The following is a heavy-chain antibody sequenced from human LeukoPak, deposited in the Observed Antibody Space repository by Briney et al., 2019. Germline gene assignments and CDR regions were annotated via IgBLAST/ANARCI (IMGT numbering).Heavy chain of an antibody. J-gene: IGHJ4*02. D-gene: IGHD3-3*01. V-gene: IGHV4-59*01. CDR3: ARNGVWSGYYNY. CDR2: IYYSGST. Sequence: SETLSLTCTVSGGSISGYYWSWIRQPPGKGLEWIGYIYYSGSTNYNPSLKSRVTISVDTSKNQFSLKLSSVTAADTAVYYCARNGVWSGYYNYWGQGTVVTVSS. CDR1: GGSISGYY.